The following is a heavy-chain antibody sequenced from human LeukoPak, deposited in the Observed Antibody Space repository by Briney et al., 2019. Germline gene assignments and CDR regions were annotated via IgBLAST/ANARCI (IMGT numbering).Heavy chain of an antibody. CDR2: IYTSGSI. CDR1: GGSISSYY. V-gene: IGHV4-4*07. J-gene: IGHJ4*02. Sequence: SETLSLTCTVSGGSISSYYWSWIRQPAGKGLEWIGRIYTSGSITYNPSLKGRVSMSVDTSKNQFSLKLSSVTAADTAVYYCARRRFVRGPDVVNPFDYWGQGTLVTVSS. D-gene: IGHD2-8*01. CDR3: ARRRFVRGPDVVNPFDY.